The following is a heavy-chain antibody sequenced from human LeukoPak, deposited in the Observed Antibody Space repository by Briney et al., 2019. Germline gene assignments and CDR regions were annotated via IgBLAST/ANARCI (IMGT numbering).Heavy chain of an antibody. V-gene: IGHV3-7*01. CDR1: GFTFSSYW. CDR2: IKEDGSEE. D-gene: IGHD2/OR15-2a*01. CDR3: ARDTAYFRFDY. J-gene: IGHJ4*02. Sequence: PGGPLRLSCAASGFTFSSYWMTWVRQAPGKGPEWVANIKEDGSEENYVDSVRGRFAISRDNAKNSLYLQMSSLRLEDTAVYYCARDTAYFRFDYWGQGTLVIVSS.